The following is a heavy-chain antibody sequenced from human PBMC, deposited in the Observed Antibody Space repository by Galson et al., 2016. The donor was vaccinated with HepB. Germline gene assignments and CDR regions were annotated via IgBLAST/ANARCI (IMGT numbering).Heavy chain of an antibody. CDR2: ISSSGTTI. J-gene: IGHJ6*02. Sequence: SLRLSCAASGFTFSGFYMSWIRQTPSEGLEWVSYISSSGTTIYYADSVRGRFTISRDNTNNSLFLQMNSLRAEDTAVYYCARDFITGPWGTDLGYYFAMDVGGQGTTVTVSS. V-gene: IGHV3-11*01. CDR1: GFTFSGFY. D-gene: IGHD1-14*01. CDR3: ARDFITGPWGTDLGYYFAMDV.